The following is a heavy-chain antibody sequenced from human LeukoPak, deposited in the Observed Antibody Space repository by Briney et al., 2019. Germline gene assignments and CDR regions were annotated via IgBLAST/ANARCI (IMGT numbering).Heavy chain of an antibody. D-gene: IGHD4-17*01. J-gene: IGHJ4*02. CDR2: ISGSGGST. CDR3: ANPTTVTKRGFDY. CDR1: GFTVSSNY. V-gene: IGHV3-23*01. Sequence: GGSLRLSCAASGFTVSSNYMSWVRQAPGKGLEWVSAISGSGGSTYYADSVKGRFTISRDNSKNTLYLQMNSLRAEDTAVYYCANPTTVTKRGFDYWGQGTLVTVSS.